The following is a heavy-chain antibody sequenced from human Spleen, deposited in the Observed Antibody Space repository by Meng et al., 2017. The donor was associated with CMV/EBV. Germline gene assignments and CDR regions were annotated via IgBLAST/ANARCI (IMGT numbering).Heavy chain of an antibody. D-gene: IGHD3-10*01. J-gene: IGHJ4*02. CDR2: IKSKTDGGTT. V-gene: IGHV3-15*01. CDR3: LVTMVRGVFDY. Sequence: GESLKISCAASGFTFSNAWMSWVRQAPGKGLEWVGRIKSKTDGGTTDYAAPVKGRFTISRDDSKNTLYLQMNSLKTEDTAVYYCLVTMVRGVFDYWGQGTLVTVSS. CDR1: GFTFSNAW.